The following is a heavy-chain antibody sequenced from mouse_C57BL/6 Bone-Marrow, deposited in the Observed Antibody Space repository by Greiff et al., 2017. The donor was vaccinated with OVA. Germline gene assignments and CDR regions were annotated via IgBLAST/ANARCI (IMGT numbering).Heavy chain of an antibody. Sequence: QVQLQQPGAELVKPGASVKLSCKASGYTFTSYWMHWVKQRPGQGLEWIGMIHPNSGSTNYNEKFKSKATLTVDKSSSTAYMQLSSLTSEDSAVYYCAPLLYYDGSSPSFYFDVWGTGTTVTVAS. CDR2: IHPNSGST. D-gene: IGHD1-1*01. J-gene: IGHJ1*03. CDR3: APLLYYDGSSPSFYFDV. CDR1: GYTFTSYW. V-gene: IGHV1-64*01.